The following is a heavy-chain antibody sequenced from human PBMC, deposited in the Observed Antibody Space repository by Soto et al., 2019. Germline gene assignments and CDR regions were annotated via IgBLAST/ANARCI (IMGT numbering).Heavy chain of an antibody. D-gene: IGHD6-19*01. J-gene: IGHJ4*02. CDR2: ISSTTNYI. V-gene: IGHV3-21*04. CDR3: ARRGPGTGWSFDY. Sequence: GGSLRLSCAASGFIFTRYSMNWVRQAPGKGLEWVSSISSTTNYIYYGDSMKGRFTISRDNAKNSLYLEMNSLRAADTAVYYCARRGPGTGWSFDYWGQGTLVTVSS. CDR1: GFIFTRYS.